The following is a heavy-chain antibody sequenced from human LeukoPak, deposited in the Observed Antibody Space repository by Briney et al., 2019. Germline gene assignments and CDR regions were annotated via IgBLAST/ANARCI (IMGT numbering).Heavy chain of an antibody. Sequence: TGGSLRLSCATSGFTFSSYNMCWVRQAPGKGLEWVSSISSHSSYIYYADSVKGRFTISRDNAQSSLYLQMNSLRAEDTAVYYCARGDYPSIWGQGTLLTVSS. CDR2: ISSHSSYI. CDR1: GFTFSSYN. J-gene: IGHJ4*02. V-gene: IGHV3-21*01. D-gene: IGHD4-17*01. CDR3: ARGDYPSI.